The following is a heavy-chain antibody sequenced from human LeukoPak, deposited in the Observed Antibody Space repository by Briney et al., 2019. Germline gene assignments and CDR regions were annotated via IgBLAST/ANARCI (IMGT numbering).Heavy chain of an antibody. J-gene: IGHJ4*02. V-gene: IGHV3-23*01. CDR1: GFTFSSYA. CDR3: ANSLGAIAVAGTGVDY. D-gene: IGHD6-19*01. CDR2: ISGSGGST. Sequence: GGSLRLSCAASGFTFSSYAMSWVRQAPGKGLEWVSAISGSGGSTYYADSVKGRFTISRDNSKNTLYLQMNSLRAEDTAVYYCANSLGAIAVAGTGVDYWGQGTLVTVSS.